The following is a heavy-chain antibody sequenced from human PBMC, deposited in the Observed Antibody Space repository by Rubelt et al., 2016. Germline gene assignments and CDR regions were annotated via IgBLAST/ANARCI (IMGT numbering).Heavy chain of an antibody. CDR2: INPNSGGT. D-gene: IGHD3-22*01. CDR1: GYTFTGYY. CDR3: ARGRGAYYYDSSDTTQNKNYYYYGMDV. J-gene: IGHJ6*02. Sequence: QVQLVQSGAEVKKPGASVKVSCKASGYTFTGYYMHWVRQAPGQGLEWMGWINPNSGGTNYAQKFQGRVTMTRDTSISTAYMELIRLRSDDTAVYYCARGRGAYYYDSSDTTQNKNYYYYGMDVWGQGTTVTVSS. V-gene: IGHV1-2*02.